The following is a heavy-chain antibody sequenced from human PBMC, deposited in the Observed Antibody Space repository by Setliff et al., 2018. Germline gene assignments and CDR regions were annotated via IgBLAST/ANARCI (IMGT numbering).Heavy chain of an antibody. J-gene: IGHJ3*02. V-gene: IGHV4-38-2*01. D-gene: IGHD2-2*01. Sequence: NPSETLSLTCAVSGYSINSDCFWGWIRQPPGKGLEWIGTISHSGSTSYNSSLKSRVTMSVDTSKNQFFLKLSSVTAADTAVYYCARGRMRGSCSGPSCTYDPFDIWGQGTPVTVSS. CDR3: ARGRMRGSCSGPSCTYDPFDI. CDR2: ISHSGST. CDR1: GYSINSDCF.